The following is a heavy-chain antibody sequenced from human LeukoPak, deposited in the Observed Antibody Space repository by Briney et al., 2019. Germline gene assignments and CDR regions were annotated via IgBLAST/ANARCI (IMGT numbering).Heavy chain of an antibody. D-gene: IGHD3-3*01. CDR2: ISGSGGST. CDR1: GFTFSSYA. Sequence: PGGSLRLSCAGSGFTFSSYAMSWVRQAPGKGLEWVSAISGSGGSTYYADSVKGRFTISRDNSKNTLYLQMNSLRAEDTAVYYCAKVTDYDFWSGYYHFDYWGQGTLVTVSS. CDR3: AKVTDYDFWSGYYHFDY. V-gene: IGHV3-23*01. J-gene: IGHJ4*02.